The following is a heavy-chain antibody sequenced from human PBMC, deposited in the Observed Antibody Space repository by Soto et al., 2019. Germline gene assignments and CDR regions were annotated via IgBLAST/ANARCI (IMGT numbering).Heavy chain of an antibody. D-gene: IGHD4-17*01. CDR1: GGTFSSYA. V-gene: IGHV1-69*13. J-gene: IGHJ3*02. CDR2: IIPIFGTA. Sequence: SVKVSCKASGGTFSSYAISWVRQAPGQGLEWMGGIIPIFGTANYAQKFQGRVTITADESTSTAYMELSSLRSEDTAVYYCAQLRLPPPEPFDIWGQGTMVTVSS. CDR3: AQLRLPPPEPFDI.